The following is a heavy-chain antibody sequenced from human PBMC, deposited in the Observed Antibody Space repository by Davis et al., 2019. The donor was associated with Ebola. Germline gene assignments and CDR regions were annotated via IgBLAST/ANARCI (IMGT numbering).Heavy chain of an antibody. CDR1: GFTFSSYW. CDR2: IYQDGSEK. Sequence: GESLKISCAASGFTFSSYWMSWVRQAPGKGLEWVANIYQDGSEKYHVDSVKGRFTISRDNAKNSLYLQMNSLRVEDTAVYYCARESYYDTSGSEATAFDIWGQGTMVTVSS. V-gene: IGHV3-7*03. J-gene: IGHJ3*02. D-gene: IGHD3-22*01. CDR3: ARESYYDTSGSEATAFDI.